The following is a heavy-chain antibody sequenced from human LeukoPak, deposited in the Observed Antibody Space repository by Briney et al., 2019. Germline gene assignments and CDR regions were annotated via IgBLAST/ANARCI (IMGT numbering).Heavy chain of an antibody. CDR1: GNTFFGYY. V-gene: IGHV1-2*02. CDR3: ALGGSYRHFDN. J-gene: IGHJ4*02. Sequence: ASVKVSCKASGNTFFGYYVNWVRQAPGQGLEWMGWINPNSGVTNSAQKFQGRVTMTSDTSIITAYMELRSLRSDDTAVYYCALGGSYRHFDNWGQRTLVTVSS. CDR2: INPNSGVT. D-gene: IGHD3-16*02.